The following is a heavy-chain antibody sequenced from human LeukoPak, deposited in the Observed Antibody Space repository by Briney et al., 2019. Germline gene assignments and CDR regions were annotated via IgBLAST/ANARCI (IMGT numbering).Heavy chain of an antibody. D-gene: IGHD3-3*01. CDR2: IYYSGST. J-gene: IGHJ4*02. CDR3: ARALKYYDFWSGYIDY. CDR1: GGSISSYY. Sequence: SETLSLTCTVSGGSISSYYLSWIRQPPGKGLEWIGYIYYSGSTNYNPSLKSRVTISVDTSKNQFSLKLSSVTAADTAVYYCARALKYYDFWSGYIDYWGEGTLVTASS. V-gene: IGHV4-59*01.